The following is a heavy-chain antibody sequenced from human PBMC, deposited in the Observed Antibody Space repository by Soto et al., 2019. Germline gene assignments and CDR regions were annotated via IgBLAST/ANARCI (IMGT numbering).Heavy chain of an antibody. D-gene: IGHD3-10*01. V-gene: IGHV4-38-2*01. CDR1: GYSISSGYY. CDR2: IHHSGST. J-gene: IGHJ6*01. CDR3: ARGGDTMVRGVIIYCFYGMDV. Sequence: PSETLSLTCAVSGYSISSGYYWGWIRQPPGKGLEWIGSIHHSGSTYYNPSLKSRVTIALDTSRNQFSLRLSSVTAADPAVYFCARGGDTMVRGVIIYCFYGMDVWEQGTPGTVSS.